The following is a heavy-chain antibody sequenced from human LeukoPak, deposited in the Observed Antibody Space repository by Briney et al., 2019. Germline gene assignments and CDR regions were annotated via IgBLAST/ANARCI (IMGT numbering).Heavy chain of an antibody. V-gene: IGHV1-46*03. Sequence: ASVTVSCKASGYTFTSYYMHWVRQAPAQGLEWMGIINPSGGSTSYAQKFQGRVTMTRDTSTSKVYIELSSLRSEDTAVYYCASRIYSSGWYHVGFWGQGTLVTVSS. D-gene: IGHD6-19*01. CDR2: INPSGGST. CDR3: ASRIYSSGWYHVGF. J-gene: IGHJ4*02. CDR1: GYTFTSYY.